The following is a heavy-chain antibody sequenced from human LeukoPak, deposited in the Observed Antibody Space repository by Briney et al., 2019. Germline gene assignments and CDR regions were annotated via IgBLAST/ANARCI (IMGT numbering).Heavy chain of an antibody. J-gene: IGHJ6*02. D-gene: IGHD2-2*01. CDR2: ISSSSSYI. CDR1: GFTFSSYS. Sequence: GGSLRLSCAASGFTFSSYSMNWVRQAPGKGLEWVSSISSSSSYIYYADSVKGRFTISRDNAKNSLYLQMNSLRAEDTAVYYCVRPDIVVVPAAMFYYYYGMDVWGQGTTVTVSS. CDR3: VRPDIVVVPAAMFYYYYGMDV. V-gene: IGHV3-21*01.